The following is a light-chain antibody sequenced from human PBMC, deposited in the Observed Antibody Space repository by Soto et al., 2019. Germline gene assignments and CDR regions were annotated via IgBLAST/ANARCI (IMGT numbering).Light chain of an antibody. Sequence: DIQMTQSPSTLSASVGDRLTITCRASQTISSWLAWYQQKPGKAPKLLIYKASSLHTGVPSRVSGSGSGTEFTLTITSLQPDDFATYDGQQYSGFSRTFGQGTKVDI. V-gene: IGKV1-5*03. CDR3: QQYSGFSRT. CDR1: QTISSW. J-gene: IGKJ1*01. CDR2: KAS.